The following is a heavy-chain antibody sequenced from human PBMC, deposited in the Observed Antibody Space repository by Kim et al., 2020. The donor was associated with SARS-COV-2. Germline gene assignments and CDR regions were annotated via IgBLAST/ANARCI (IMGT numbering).Heavy chain of an antibody. CDR1: GGSFSGYY. V-gene: IGHV4-34*01. CDR2: INHSGST. CDR3: GVWRERGMIVVEN. D-gene: IGHD3-22*01. J-gene: IGHJ4*02. Sequence: SETLSLTCAVYGGSFSGYYWSWIRQPPGKGLEWIGEINHSGSTNYNPSLKSRVTISVDTSKNQFSLKLSSVTAADTAVYYCGVWRERGMIVVENWGQGTLVTVSS.